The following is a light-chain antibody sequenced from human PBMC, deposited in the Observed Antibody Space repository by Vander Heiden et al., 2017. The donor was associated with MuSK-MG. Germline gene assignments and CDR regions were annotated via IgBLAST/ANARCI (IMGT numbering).Light chain of an antibody. V-gene: IGKV3-20*01. Sequence: EMVLTQSPGTLSLSPGERATLSCRASQSVIINYLAWYQQRPGQAPRLLIYDASSRATGIADRFRGSGSGTDFTLTINGLEPEDSAVYYCQQNSSSPFTFGQGTKVDIK. CDR3: QQNSSSPFT. CDR1: QSVIINY. J-gene: IGKJ2*01. CDR2: DAS.